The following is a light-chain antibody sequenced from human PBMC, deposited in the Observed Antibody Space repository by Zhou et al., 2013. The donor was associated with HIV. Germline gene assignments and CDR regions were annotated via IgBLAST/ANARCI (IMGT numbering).Light chain of an antibody. CDR3: QQYNSYSRT. V-gene: IGKV1-5*03. CDR2: KAS. Sequence: DIQMTQSPSSLSASVGDRVTITCRSSQSISDWLAWYQLKPGKVPKLLIYKASSLEGGVPSRFSGSGAGTEFTLTISSLQADDYATYYCQQYNSYSRTFGQGTEGG. J-gene: IGKJ1*01. CDR1: QSISDW.